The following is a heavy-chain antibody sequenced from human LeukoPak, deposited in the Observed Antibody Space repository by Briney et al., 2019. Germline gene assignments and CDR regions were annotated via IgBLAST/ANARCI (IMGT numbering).Heavy chain of an antibody. V-gene: IGHV4-61*08. CDR2: INHSGST. CDR1: GGSISSGGYY. CDR3: ARDRAFDI. J-gene: IGHJ3*02. Sequence: SETLSLTCTVSGGSISSGGYYWSWIRQPPGKGLEWIGEINHSGSTNYNPSLKSRVTISVDTSKNQFSLKLSSVTAADTAVYYCARDRAFDIWGQGTMVTVSS.